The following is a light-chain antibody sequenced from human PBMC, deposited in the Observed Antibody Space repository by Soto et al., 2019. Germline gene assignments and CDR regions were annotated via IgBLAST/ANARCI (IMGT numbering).Light chain of an antibody. CDR2: GNS. Sequence: QSVLTQPPSVSGAPGQRVIISCTGSSSNIGAGYDVHWYQQLPGTAPKLLIYGNSNRPSGVPDRFSGSKSGTSASLAITGLQAEDEADYYCQSYDSSLSGRGVFGGGTKLTVL. CDR1: SSNIGAGYD. J-gene: IGLJ2*01. V-gene: IGLV1-40*01. CDR3: QSYDSSLSGRGV.